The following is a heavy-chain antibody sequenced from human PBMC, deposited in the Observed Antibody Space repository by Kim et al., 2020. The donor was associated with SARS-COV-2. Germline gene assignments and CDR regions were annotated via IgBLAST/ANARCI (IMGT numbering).Heavy chain of an antibody. V-gene: IGHV4-59*01. Sequence: SETLSLTCTVSGGSISSYSWSWIRQPPGKGLEWIGYIYYSGSTNYNPSLKSRVTISVDTSKNQFSLKLSSVTAADTAVYYCARQSYYYDSSGYYLAYYFDYWGQGTLVTVSS. CDR3: ARQSYYYDSSGYYLAYYFDY. D-gene: IGHD3-22*01. CDR2: IYYSGST. J-gene: IGHJ4*02. CDR1: GGSISSYS.